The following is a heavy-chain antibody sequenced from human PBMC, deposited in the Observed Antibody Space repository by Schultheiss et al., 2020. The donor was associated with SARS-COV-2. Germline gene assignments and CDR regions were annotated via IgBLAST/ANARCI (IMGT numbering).Heavy chain of an antibody. D-gene: IGHD3-22*01. V-gene: IGHV3-13*01. J-gene: IGHJ4*02. Sequence: GGSLRLSCAASGFTFSSYGMHWVRQATGKGLEWVSAIGTAGDTYYPGSVKGRFTISRENAKNSLYLQMNSLRAGDTAVYYCARAGLTYYYGSSGYYGDYWGLGTLVTVSS. CDR2: IGTAGDT. CDR3: ARAGLTYYYGSSGYYGDY. CDR1: GFTFSSYG.